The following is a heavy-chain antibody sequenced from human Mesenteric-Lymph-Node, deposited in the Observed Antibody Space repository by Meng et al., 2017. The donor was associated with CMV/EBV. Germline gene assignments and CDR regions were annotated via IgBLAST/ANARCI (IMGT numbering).Heavy chain of an antibody. J-gene: IGHJ5*02. Sequence: ESLKISCVASGFTFDDYGMAWVRQAPGKGLEWIGYIYYSGSTNYNPSLKSRVTMSIDTSKNQFSLNLNSVTAADTAMYYCARDSGPTWGWFDPWGQGTLVTVSS. CDR2: IYYSGST. CDR1: GFTFDDYG. V-gene: IGHV4-59*01. CDR3: ARDSGPTWGWFDP. D-gene: IGHD2-15*01.